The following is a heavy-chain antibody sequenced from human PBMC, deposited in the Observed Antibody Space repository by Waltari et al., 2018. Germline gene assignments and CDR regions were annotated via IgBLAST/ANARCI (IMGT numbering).Heavy chain of an antibody. CDR3: ARVGPNTQLADL. CDR2: INVDWRI. D-gene: IGHD6-13*01. V-gene: IGHV4-4*07. CDR1: GGSFSTSY. J-gene: IGHJ4*02. Sequence: QVQLQESGPGLVKPSETLSLTCSVSGGSFSTSYWTWIRHPATKGLEWIGRINVDWRINYNPSLESRVTMSVYPFKSQFSLQLKSLTAADTAVYYCARVGPNTQLADLWGQGMLVTVST.